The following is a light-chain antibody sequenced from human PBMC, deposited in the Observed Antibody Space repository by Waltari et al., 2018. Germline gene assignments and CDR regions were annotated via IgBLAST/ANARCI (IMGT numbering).Light chain of an antibody. Sequence: QSVLTQPPSASGTPGQRVTISCSGSSSNIGSNYVYWYQQLPGTAPKLLIYRSNQRPSGVPDRFSGSMSGTSASLAISGLRSEDEADYYCAAWDDSLSGDVVFGGGTKLTVL. CDR2: RSN. CDR1: SSNIGSNY. CDR3: AAWDDSLSGDVV. J-gene: IGLJ2*01. V-gene: IGLV1-47*01.